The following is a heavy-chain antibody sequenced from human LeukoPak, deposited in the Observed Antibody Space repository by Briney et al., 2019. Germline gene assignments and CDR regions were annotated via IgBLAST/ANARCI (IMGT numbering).Heavy chain of an antibody. CDR3: VRDLVGAST. CDR1: GFTFSGYS. Sequence: GGSLRLSCAASGFTFSGYSMFWVRQGPGSGLEYVSVISYDGSSKYYADSVKGRVTVSRDNAKNTLYLQVDSLRTEDTGIYYCVRDLVGASTWGQGTLVTVPS. D-gene: IGHD1-26*01. V-gene: IGHV3-30*04. J-gene: IGHJ4*02. CDR2: ISYDGSSK.